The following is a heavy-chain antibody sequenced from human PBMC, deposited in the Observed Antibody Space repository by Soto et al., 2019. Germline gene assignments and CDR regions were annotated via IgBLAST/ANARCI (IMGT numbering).Heavy chain of an antibody. V-gene: IGHV4-31*03. CDR3: ARSDVDTAMVVY. D-gene: IGHD5-18*01. J-gene: IGHJ4*02. CDR2: IYYSGST. CDR1: GGSISSGGYY. Sequence: SETLSLTCTVSGGSISSGGYYWSWIRQHPGKGLEWIGYIYYSGSTYYNPSLKSRVTISVDTSKNQFSLKLSSVTAADTAVYYCARSDVDTAMVVYWGQGTLVTVSS.